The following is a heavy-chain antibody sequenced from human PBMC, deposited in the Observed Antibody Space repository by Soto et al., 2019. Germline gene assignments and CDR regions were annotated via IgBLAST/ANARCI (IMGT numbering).Heavy chain of an antibody. CDR3: ARAREGYYGSGSYYYYYYGMDV. D-gene: IGHD3-10*01. Sequence: ASVKVSCKASGGTFSSYAISWVRQAPGQGLEWMGGIIPIFGTANYAQKFQGRVTITADESTSTAYMELSSLRSEDTAVYYCARAREGYYGSGSYYYYYYGMDVWGQGTTVTVSS. CDR2: IIPIFGTA. CDR1: GGTFSSYA. V-gene: IGHV1-69*13. J-gene: IGHJ6*02.